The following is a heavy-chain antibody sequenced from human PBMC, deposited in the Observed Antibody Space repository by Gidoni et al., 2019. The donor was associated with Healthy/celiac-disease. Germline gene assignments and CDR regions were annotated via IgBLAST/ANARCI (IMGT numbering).Heavy chain of an antibody. CDR3: ARDTSYGSGSYYPYWFDP. V-gene: IGHV4-4*02. J-gene: IGHJ5*02. D-gene: IGHD3-10*01. CDR1: GGSISSSNW. CDR2: IYHRGST. Sequence: QVQLQESGPGLVKPSGTLSLTCAVSGGSISSSNWWSWVRQPPGKGLEWIGEIYHRGSTNYNPSLKSRVTISVDKSKNQFSLKLSSVTAADTAVYYCARDTSYGSGSYYPYWFDPWGQGTLVTVSS.